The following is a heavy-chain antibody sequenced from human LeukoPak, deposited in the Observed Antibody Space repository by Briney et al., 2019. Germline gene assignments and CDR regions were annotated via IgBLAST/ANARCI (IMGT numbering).Heavy chain of an antibody. J-gene: IGHJ4*02. CDR2: IDTTGDTV. D-gene: IGHD3-16*01. Sequence: GGSLRLSCAASGFTFSGYTMNWVRQAPGKGLEWVAYIDTTGDTVYDADSVKGRFTISRDNAKNSLYLQMNSLRDGDTAVYYCARGGTYSVPDYWGQGTLVTVSS. CDR3: ARGGTYSVPDY. CDR1: GFTFSGYT. V-gene: IGHV3-48*02.